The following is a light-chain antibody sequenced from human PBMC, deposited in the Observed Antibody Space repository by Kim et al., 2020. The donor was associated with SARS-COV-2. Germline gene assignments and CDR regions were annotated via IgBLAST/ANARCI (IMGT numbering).Light chain of an antibody. CDR2: QDI. CDR3: QAWDSNTGV. CDR1: KLGDKY. Sequence: VPPRQTARITCSGDKLGDKYACWYQQTPGQSPVLVIYQDIKRPSGLPERFSGSNSGNTATLTISGTQAMDEADYYWQAWDSNTGVFGGGTQLTVL. V-gene: IGLV3-1*01. J-gene: IGLJ2*01.